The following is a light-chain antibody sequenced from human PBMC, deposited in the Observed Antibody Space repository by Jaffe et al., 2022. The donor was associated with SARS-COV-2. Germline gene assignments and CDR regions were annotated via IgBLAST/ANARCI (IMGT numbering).Light chain of an antibody. Sequence: DIQMTQSPSSLSASVGDRVTISCRASQSIPRYLNWYQQKPGKAPNLLIYAASSLQSGVPSRFSGSGSGTDFTLTISSLQREDFATYYCQQSYSVPWTFGQGTKVEIK. CDR2: AAS. CDR3: QQSYSVPWT. CDR1: QSIPRY. J-gene: IGKJ1*01. V-gene: IGKV1-39*01.